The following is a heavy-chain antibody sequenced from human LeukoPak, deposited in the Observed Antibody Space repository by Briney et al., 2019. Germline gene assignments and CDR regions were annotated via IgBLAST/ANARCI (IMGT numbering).Heavy chain of an antibody. V-gene: IGHV3-74*01. D-gene: IGHD6-6*01. J-gene: IGHJ4*02. CDR3: AKSTSSGLPLWGDY. CDR1: GFTFSSYW. CDR2: IHRDGSST. Sequence: GGSLRLSCAAAGFTFSSYWMHWVRQAPGKGLVWVSRIHRDGSSTDYADSVKGRFTISRDNSKNTLYLQMNSLRAEDTAVYYCAKSTSSGLPLWGDYWGQGTLVTVSS.